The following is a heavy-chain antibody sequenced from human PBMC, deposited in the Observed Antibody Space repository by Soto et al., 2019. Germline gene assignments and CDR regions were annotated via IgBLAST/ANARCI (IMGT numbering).Heavy chain of an antibody. Sequence: QVRLVQSGAEVKKPGSSVKVSCEASGCTFSSYAVTWVRQAPGQGLEWMGGIIPIVTTPNYAQKFQGRLMISADKSTSTSYMELSSLRSEDTGVYYCASVGYNFWSRYDYCGVDVWGEVTTVTVSS. CDR3: ASVGYNFWSRYDYCGVDV. V-gene: IGHV1-69*06. J-gene: IGHJ6*04. CDR1: GCTFSSYA. D-gene: IGHD3-3*01. CDR2: IIPIVTTP.